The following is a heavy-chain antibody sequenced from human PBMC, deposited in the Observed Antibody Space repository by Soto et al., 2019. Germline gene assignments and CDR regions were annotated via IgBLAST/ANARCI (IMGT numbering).Heavy chain of an antibody. J-gene: IGHJ6*02. CDR2: INPNSGGT. Sequence: GASVKVSCKASGYTFTGYYMHWVRQAPGQGLEWMGWINPNSGGTNYAQKFQGWVTMTRDTSISTAYMELSRLRSDDTAVYYCARDMGYGGNSRGHYYGMDVWGPGTTVTVYS. V-gene: IGHV1-2*04. CDR3: ARDMGYGGNSRGHYYGMDV. D-gene: IGHD4-17*01. CDR1: GYTFTGYY.